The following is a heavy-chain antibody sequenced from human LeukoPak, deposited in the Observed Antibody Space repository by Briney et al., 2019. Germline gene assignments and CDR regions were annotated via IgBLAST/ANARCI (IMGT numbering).Heavy chain of an antibody. CDR2: INQDESKK. V-gene: IGHV3-7*01. J-gene: IGHJ4*02. D-gene: IGHD2-15*01. CDR1: GFTFSSYW. Sequence: GGSLRLSCAASGFTFSSYWMSWVRQAPGKGLEWVANINQDESKKQYVDSVKGRFTISRDNAKNSLYLQMNSLRAEDTAVYYCARETWAAMSALSFDYWGQGTLVTVSS. CDR3: ARETWAAMSALSFDY.